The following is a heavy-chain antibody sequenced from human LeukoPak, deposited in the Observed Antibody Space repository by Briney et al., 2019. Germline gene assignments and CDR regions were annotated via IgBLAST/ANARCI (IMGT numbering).Heavy chain of an antibody. J-gene: IGHJ4*02. V-gene: IGHV1-18*01. D-gene: IGHD3-22*01. Sequence: ASVKVSCKASGYTFTSYGISWVRQAPGQGLEWMGWISAYNGNTNYAQKLQGRVTMTTDTSTSIAYMELRSLRSDDTAVYYCARETGDSSGFADRWPDYWGQGTLVTVSS. CDR3: ARETGDSSGFADRWPDY. CDR1: GYTFTSYG. CDR2: ISAYNGNT.